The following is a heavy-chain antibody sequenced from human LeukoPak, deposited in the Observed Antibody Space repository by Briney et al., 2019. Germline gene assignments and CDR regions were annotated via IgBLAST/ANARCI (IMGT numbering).Heavy chain of an antibody. CDR1: GGTFSSYA. CDR3: ARDRGYCSSTSCYVPFDY. CDR2: IIPIFGTA. Sequence: GASVKVSCKASGGTFSSYAISWVRQAPGQGLEWMGGIIPIFGTANYAQKFQGRVTITTDESTSTAYMELSSLRSEDTAVYYCARDRGYCSSTSCYVPFDYWGQGTLVTVSS. D-gene: IGHD2-2*03. V-gene: IGHV1-69*05. J-gene: IGHJ4*02.